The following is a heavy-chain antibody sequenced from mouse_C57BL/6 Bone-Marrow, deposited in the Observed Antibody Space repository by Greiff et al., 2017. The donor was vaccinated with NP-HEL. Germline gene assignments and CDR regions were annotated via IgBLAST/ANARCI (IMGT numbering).Heavy chain of an antibody. D-gene: IGHD1-1*01. Sequence: VQLQQSGAELVRPGASVKLSCTASGFNIKDDYMHWVKQRPEQGLEWIGWIDPENGDTEYASKFQGKATITADTSSNTAYLQLSSLTSEDTAVYYCTTRGTTVVARLHYWGQGTTLTVSS. CDR3: TTRGTTVVARLHY. CDR1: GFNIKDDY. J-gene: IGHJ2*01. V-gene: IGHV14-4*01. CDR2: IDPENGDT.